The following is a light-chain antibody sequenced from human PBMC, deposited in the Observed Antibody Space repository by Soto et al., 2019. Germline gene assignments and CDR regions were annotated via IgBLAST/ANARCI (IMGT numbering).Light chain of an antibody. CDR1: QSVYNN. CDR3: QQYNNWPPVT. J-gene: IGKJ3*01. Sequence: EIVMTQSPATLSVSPGERDTLSCRASQSVYNNLAWYQQKHGQAPRLLIYGASTRATGSPARVSGRGSGTEFTLTISSLQSEDFAVYFCQQYNNWPPVTFGHGTKVDI. CDR2: GAS. V-gene: IGKV3-15*01.